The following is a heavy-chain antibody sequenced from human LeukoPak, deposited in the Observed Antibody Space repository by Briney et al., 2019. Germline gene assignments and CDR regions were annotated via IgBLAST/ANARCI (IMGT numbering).Heavy chain of an antibody. V-gene: IGHV1-69*13. CDR2: IIPIFGSA. J-gene: IGHJ4*02. CDR1: GGTFSSYA. Sequence: SVKVSCKASGGTFSSYAISWVRQAPGQGLEWMGGIIPIFGSANYAQKFQGRVTITADESTSTAYMELSSLRSEDTAVYYCAVDSSGYYENFDYWGQGTLVTVSS. CDR3: AVDSSGYYENFDY. D-gene: IGHD3-22*01.